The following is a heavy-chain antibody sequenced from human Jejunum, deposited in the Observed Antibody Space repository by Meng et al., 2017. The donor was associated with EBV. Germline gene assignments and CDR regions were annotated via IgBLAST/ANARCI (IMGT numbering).Heavy chain of an antibody. CDR1: GDTISSYA. CDR3: ARDPRSPPGGTF. Sequence: QVQRVQSGGEVKKTGASVKVSCKASGDTISSYAISWVRQAPGQGLEWMGGIIPMYPSVSYSQKFQGRVTLSADKSTSTVYMELSSLTSEDTAVYYCARDPRSPPGGTFWGQGTLVTVSS. CDR2: IIPMYPSV. J-gene: IGHJ4*02. V-gene: IGHV1-69*06. D-gene: IGHD1-26*01.